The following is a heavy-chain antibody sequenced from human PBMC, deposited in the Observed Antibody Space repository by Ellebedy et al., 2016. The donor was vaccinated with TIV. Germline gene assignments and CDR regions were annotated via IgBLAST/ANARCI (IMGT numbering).Heavy chain of an antibody. D-gene: IGHD6-13*01. CDR3: ARGEAAAGMYYYYGMDV. V-gene: IGHV1-2*04. Sequence: AASVKVSCKASGYTFTGYYMHWVRQAPGQGLEWMGWINPNSGGTNYAQKFQGWVTMTRDTSISTAYMELSRLRSDDTAVYYCARGEAAAGMYYYYGMDVWGQGTTVTVSS. CDR2: INPNSGGT. CDR1: GYTFTGYY. J-gene: IGHJ6*02.